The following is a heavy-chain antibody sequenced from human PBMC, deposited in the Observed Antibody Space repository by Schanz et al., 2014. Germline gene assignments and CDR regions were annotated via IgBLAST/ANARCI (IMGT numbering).Heavy chain of an antibody. CDR2: IYYSGST. CDR3: ARGGRTTYNYYYGMDV. CDR1: GGSISSGGYS. V-gene: IGHV4-30-4*07. J-gene: IGHJ6*02. Sequence: QVPLQESGPGLVKPSQTLSLTCAVSGGSISSGGYSWNWIRQPPGKGLEWIVYIYYSGSTYYNPSLKSRVTISVDTSKNQFPLKLSSVTAADTAVYYCARGGRTTYNYYYGMDVWGQGTTVTVSS. D-gene: IGHD1-1*01.